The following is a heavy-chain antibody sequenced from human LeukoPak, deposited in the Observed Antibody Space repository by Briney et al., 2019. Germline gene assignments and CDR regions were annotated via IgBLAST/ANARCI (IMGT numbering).Heavy chain of an antibody. CDR3: ARAAKSQNLEY. CDR2: INHSGST. V-gene: IGHV4-34*01. Sequence: SETLSLTCAVYGGSFNGYYWIWTPHPPGKGLEWIGEINHSGSTNYNTCLKSRVTISVDTCKSQFSLKLSSVSAADTDVYYCARAAKSQNLEYWGEGTLVTVS. J-gene: IGHJ4*02. D-gene: IGHD1-14*01. CDR1: GGSFNGYY.